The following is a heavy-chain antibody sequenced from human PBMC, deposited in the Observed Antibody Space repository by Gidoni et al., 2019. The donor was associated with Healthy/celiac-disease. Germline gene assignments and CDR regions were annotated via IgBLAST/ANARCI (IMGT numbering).Heavy chain of an antibody. CDR3: ARGSPTGYYMDV. CDR2: ISSSSSYI. D-gene: IGHD1-26*01. Sequence: EVQMVESGGGLVKPGGSLRLSCVASGFTFSSYSMNWVRQAPGKGLEWVSSISSSSSYIYYADSVKGRFTISRDNAKNSLYLQMNSLRAEDTAVYYCARGSPTGYYMDVWGKGTTVTVSS. J-gene: IGHJ6*03. V-gene: IGHV3-21*01. CDR1: GFTFSSYS.